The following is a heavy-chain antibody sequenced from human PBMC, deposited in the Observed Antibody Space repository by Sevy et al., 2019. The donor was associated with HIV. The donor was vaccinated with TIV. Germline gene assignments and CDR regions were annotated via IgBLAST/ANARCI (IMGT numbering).Heavy chain of an antibody. J-gene: IGHJ4*02. CDR3: ARVPYSSSSTYFDY. CDR1: GFTFSSYW. V-gene: IGHV3-74*01. CDR2: INSAGSST. D-gene: IGHD6-6*01. Sequence: GGSLRLSCAASGFTFSSYWMHWVRQAPGKGLVWVSRINSAGSSTSYADSVKGRFTISRDNAKNTLYLQMNSLRAEDTAVYYCARVPYSSSSTYFDYWGQGTLVTVSS.